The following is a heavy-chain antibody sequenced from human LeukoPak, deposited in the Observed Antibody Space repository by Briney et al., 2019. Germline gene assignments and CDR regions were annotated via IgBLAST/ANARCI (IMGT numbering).Heavy chain of an antibody. CDR3: ARGGGTAMALGY. D-gene: IGHD5-18*01. V-gene: IGHV1-69*04. CDR1: GGTFSSYA. CDR2: IIPILGIA. Sequence: SVKVSCKASGGTFSSYAISWVRQAPGQGLEWMGRIIPILGIANYAQKFQGRVTITADKSTSTAYMELSSLRSEDTAVYYCARGGGTAMALGYWGQGTLVTVSS. J-gene: IGHJ4*02.